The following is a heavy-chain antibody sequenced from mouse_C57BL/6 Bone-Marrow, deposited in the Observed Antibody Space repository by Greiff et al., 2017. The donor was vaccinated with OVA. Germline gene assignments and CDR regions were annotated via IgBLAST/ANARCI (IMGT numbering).Heavy chain of an antibody. CDR2: IDPENGDT. J-gene: IGHJ2*01. CDR3: TLTLGDY. D-gene: IGHD4-1*01. CDR1: GFNIKDVY. Sequence: EVQLQQSGAELVRPGASVKLSCTASGFNIKDVYMHWVKQRPEQGLEWIGWIDPENGDTEYASKFQGKATITADTSSNTAYLQLSSLTSEDTAVYYCTLTLGDYWGQGTTLTVSS. V-gene: IGHV14-4*01.